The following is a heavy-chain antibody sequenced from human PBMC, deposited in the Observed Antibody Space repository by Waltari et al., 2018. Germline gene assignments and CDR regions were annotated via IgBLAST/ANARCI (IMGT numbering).Heavy chain of an antibody. Sequence: EVQLVESGGGLVQPGGSLRLSCSVSGFLYSYYWMDWVRQAPGKGLVWVSRIKSDGTNIKYADSVRGRFTISRDSAKNTFYLQMNSLRAEDTAVYYCTRNPGYWGQGTLVTVAS. CDR3: TRNPGY. D-gene: IGHD2-15*01. J-gene: IGHJ4*02. CDR2: IKSDGTNI. CDR1: GFLYSYYW. V-gene: IGHV3-74*03.